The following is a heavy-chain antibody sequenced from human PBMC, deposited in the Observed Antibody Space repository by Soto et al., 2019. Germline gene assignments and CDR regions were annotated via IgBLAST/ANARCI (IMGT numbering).Heavy chain of an antibody. D-gene: IGHD4-17*01. Sequence: QPGGSLRLSCAASGFAFDDYAMHWVRQAPGKGLEWVSGISWNSGSIGYADSVKGRFTISRGNAKNSLYLQMNSLRAEDTALYYCAKDITVTTFNYFDYWGQGTLVTVSS. CDR3: AKDITVTTFNYFDY. V-gene: IGHV3-9*01. CDR1: GFAFDDYA. J-gene: IGHJ4*02. CDR2: ISWNSGSI.